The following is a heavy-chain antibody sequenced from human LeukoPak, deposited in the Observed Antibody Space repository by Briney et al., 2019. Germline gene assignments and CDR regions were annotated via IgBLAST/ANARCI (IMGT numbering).Heavy chain of an antibody. CDR3: AKDIAVAGPDLDAFDI. CDR2: ISSNSDYI. D-gene: IGHD6-19*01. Sequence: GGSLRLSCAASGFTFSSYHINWVRQAPGKGLEWVSSISSNSDYIYYADSVKGRFTISRDNAKNSLYLQMNSLRAEDTALYYCAKDIAVAGPDLDAFDIWGQGTMVTVSS. V-gene: IGHV3-21*04. J-gene: IGHJ3*02. CDR1: GFTFSSYH.